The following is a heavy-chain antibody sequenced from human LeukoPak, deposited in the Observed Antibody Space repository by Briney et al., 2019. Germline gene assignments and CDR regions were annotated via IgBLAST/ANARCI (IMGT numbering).Heavy chain of an antibody. CDR2: IIPIFGTA. CDR3: AVRYCSSTSCYSNDAFDI. D-gene: IGHD2-2*01. CDR1: GGTFSSYA. V-gene: IGHV1-69*06. J-gene: IGHJ3*02. Sequence: GSSVKVSCKASGGTFSSYAISWVRQAPGQGLEWMGGIIPIFGTANYAQKFQGRVTITADKSTSTAYMELSNLRSEDTAVYYCAVRYCSSTSCYSNDAFDIWGQGTMVTVSS.